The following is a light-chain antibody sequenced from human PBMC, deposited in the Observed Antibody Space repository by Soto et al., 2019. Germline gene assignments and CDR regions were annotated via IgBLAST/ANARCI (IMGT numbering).Light chain of an antibody. CDR2: NNN. CDR1: SSNIGSTT. J-gene: IGLJ3*02. CDR3: AAWDDSLNGVV. V-gene: IGLV1-44*01. Sequence: QSVLTQPPSASGTPGQRVTIACSGSSSNIGSTTVKWYQQLPGTAPKLLIYNNNQRPSGVTDRFSGSKSGTSASLAISGLQSEDEADYYCAAWDDSLNGVVFCGGTKLTVL.